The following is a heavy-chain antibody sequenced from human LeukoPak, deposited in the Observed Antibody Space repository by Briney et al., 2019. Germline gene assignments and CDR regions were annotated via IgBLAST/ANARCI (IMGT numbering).Heavy chain of an antibody. V-gene: IGHV3-66*01. CDR3: ARDWYYYDSSSYYNGYFDY. D-gene: IGHD3-22*01. J-gene: IGHJ4*02. CDR1: GFTVSSNY. Sequence: GGSLRLSCAASGFTVSSNYMSWVRQAPGKGLEWVSVIYSGGSTYYADSVKGRFTISRDNSKNTLYLQMNSLRAEDTAVYYCARDWYYYDSSSYYNGYFDYWGQGTLVTVSS. CDR2: IYSGGST.